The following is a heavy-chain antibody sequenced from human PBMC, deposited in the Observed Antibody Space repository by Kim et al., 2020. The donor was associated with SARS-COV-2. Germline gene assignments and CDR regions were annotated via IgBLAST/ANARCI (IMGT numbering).Heavy chain of an antibody. V-gene: IGHV3-30*18. CDR2: ISYDGSNK. CDR3: AKPRYSGSSSKPYNWFDP. Sequence: GGSLRLSCAASGFTFSSYGMHWVRQAPGKGLEWVAVISYDGSNKYYADSVKGRFTISRDNSKNTLYLQMNSLRAEDTAVYYCAKPRYSGSSSKPYNWFDPWGQGTLVTVSS. J-gene: IGHJ5*02. D-gene: IGHD1-26*01. CDR1: GFTFSSYG.